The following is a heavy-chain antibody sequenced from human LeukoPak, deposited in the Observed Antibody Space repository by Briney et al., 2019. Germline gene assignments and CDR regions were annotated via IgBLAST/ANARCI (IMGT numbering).Heavy chain of an antibody. CDR1: GFTFSSYG. Sequence: GGSLRLSCAASGFTFSSYGIHWVRQAPGKGLEWVAFIRYDGSNKYYADSVRGRFTISRDNSKNTLYLQMNSLRAEDTAVYYCAKGAVPAAMGYYYYMDVWGKGTTVTISS. CDR3: AKGAVPAAMGYYYYMDV. CDR2: IRYDGSNK. V-gene: IGHV3-30*02. J-gene: IGHJ6*03. D-gene: IGHD2-2*01.